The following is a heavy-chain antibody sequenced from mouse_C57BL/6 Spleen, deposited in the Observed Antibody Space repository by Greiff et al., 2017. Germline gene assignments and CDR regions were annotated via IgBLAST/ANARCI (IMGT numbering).Heavy chain of an antibody. CDR3: ARNDYESGFAY. CDR2: ISSGSSTI. Sequence: EVKLVESGGGLVKPGGSLKLSCAASGFTFSDYGMHWVRQAPEKGLEWVAYISSGSSTIYYADTVKGRFTISRDNAKNTLFLQMTSLRSEDTAMYYCARNDYESGFAYWGQGTLVTVSA. V-gene: IGHV5-17*01. J-gene: IGHJ3*01. CDR1: GFTFSDYG. D-gene: IGHD2-4*01.